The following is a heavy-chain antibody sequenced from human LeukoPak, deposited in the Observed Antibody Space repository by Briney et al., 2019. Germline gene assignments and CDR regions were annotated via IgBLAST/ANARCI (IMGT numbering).Heavy chain of an antibody. CDR1: GFNFWSYA. D-gene: IGHD6-13*01. CDR3: AKRGIAAAASFDY. Sequence: GGSLRLSCAASGFNFWSYAMSWVRQAPGKGLEWVSAMSGSGGRTYYADSVKGRFTISRDNSKNTLYLQMNSLRADDTAVYYCAKRGIAAAASFDYWGQGTLVTVSS. CDR2: MSGSGGRT. J-gene: IGHJ4*02. V-gene: IGHV3-23*01.